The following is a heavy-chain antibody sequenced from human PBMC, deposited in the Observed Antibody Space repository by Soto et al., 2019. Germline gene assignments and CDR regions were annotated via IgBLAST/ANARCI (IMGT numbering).Heavy chain of an antibody. CDR3: ARGGLYFDS. Sequence: PGGSLRLSCAASGFTFSSYWMHWVRQTPGKGLVWVSRINSDVSRTYYADSMTGRFTLSRDNAKNPLYLQMNSLRAEDTAVYYCARGGLYFDSGGQGPLVTAPQ. J-gene: IGHJ4*02. CDR2: INSDVSRT. CDR1: GFTFSSYW. V-gene: IGHV3-74*01.